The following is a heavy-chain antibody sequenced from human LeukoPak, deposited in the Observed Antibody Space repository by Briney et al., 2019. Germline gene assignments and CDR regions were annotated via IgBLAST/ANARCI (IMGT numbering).Heavy chain of an antibody. J-gene: IGHJ4*02. V-gene: IGHV1-24*01. CDR3: ATQSARFGERHFDY. D-gene: IGHD3-10*01. Sequence: APVKVSCKVSGYTLTELSMHWVRQAPGKGLEWMGGFDPEDGETIYTQKFQGRVTMTEDTSTDTAYMELSSLRSEDTAVYYCATQSARFGERHFDYWGQGTLVTVSS. CDR1: GYTLTELS. CDR2: FDPEDGET.